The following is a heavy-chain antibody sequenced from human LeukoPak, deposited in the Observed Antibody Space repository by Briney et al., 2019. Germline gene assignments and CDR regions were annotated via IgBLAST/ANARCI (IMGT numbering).Heavy chain of an antibody. CDR1: GYSISSGYY. D-gene: IGHD6-19*01. Sequence: SETLSLTCTVSGYSISSGYYWGWIRQPPGKELEWIGSIYHSGSTYYNPSLKSRVTISVDTSKNQFSLKLSSVTAADTAVYYCARVKLEAVAGIDYWGQGTLVTVSS. CDR2: IYHSGST. J-gene: IGHJ4*02. V-gene: IGHV4-38-2*02. CDR3: ARVKLEAVAGIDY.